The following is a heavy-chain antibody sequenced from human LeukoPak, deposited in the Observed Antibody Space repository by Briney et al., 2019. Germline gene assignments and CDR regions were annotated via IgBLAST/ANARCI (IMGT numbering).Heavy chain of an antibody. V-gene: IGHV3-23*01. CDR3: AKDTHIVVVTAFDY. CDR2: ISGSGDST. Sequence: GGSLRLSCAASGFTFSSYAMSWVRQAPGKGLEWVSAISGSGDSTYYADSVKGRFTISRDNSKNTLYLQMNSLRAEDTAVYYCAKDTHIVVVTAFDYWGQGTLVTVSS. J-gene: IGHJ4*02. CDR1: GFTFSSYA. D-gene: IGHD2-21*02.